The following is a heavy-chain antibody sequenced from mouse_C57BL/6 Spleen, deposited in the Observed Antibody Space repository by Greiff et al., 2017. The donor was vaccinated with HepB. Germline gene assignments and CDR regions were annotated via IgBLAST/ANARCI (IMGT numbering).Heavy chain of an antibody. D-gene: IGHD2-4*01. CDR2: IYPGDGDT. CDR3: ARSGYDYDVNYFDY. Sequence: QVQLKESGAELVKPGASVKISCKASGYAFSSYWMNWVKQRPGKGLEWIGQIYPGDGDTNYNGKFKGKATLTADKSSSTAYMQLSSLTSEDSAVYFCARSGYDYDVNYFDYWGQGTTLTVSS. CDR1: GYAFSSYW. V-gene: IGHV1-80*01. J-gene: IGHJ2*01.